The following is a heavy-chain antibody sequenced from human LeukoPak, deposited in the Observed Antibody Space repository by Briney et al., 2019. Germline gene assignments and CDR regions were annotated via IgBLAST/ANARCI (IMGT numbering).Heavy chain of an antibody. Sequence: PGGSLRLSCAASGFTFSSYAMSWVRQAPGKGLEWVSGISTSGGSTYYADSVKGRFTISRDNSKNTLYLQMNSLRAEDTAVYYCAEDRGVGATSQLFQEWGQGTLVTVSS. J-gene: IGHJ1*01. CDR3: AEDRGVGATSQLFQE. V-gene: IGHV3-23*01. CDR1: GFTFSSYA. CDR2: ISTSGGST. D-gene: IGHD1-26*01.